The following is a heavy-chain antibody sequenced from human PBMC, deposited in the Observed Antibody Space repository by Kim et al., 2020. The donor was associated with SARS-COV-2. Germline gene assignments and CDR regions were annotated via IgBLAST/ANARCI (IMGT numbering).Heavy chain of an antibody. CDR2: ISYDGSNK. D-gene: IGHD2-2*01. Sequence: GGSLRLSCAASGFTFSSYAMHWVRQAPGKGLEWVAVISYDGSNKYYADSVKGRFTISRDNSKNTPYLQMNSLRAEDTAVYYCAKDQYCSSTSCFHYYYYYGMAVWGQGTTVTVSS. J-gene: IGHJ6*02. V-gene: IGHV3-30*04. CDR1: GFTFSSYA. CDR3: AKDQYCSSTSCFHYYYYYGMAV.